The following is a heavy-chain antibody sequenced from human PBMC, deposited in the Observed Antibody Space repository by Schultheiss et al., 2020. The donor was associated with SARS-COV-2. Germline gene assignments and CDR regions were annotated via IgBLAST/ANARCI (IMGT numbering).Heavy chain of an antibody. J-gene: IGHJ4*02. V-gene: IGHV4-39*01. CDR3: ARRGDRCSSTSCFMGYFDY. CDR2: IYYSGST. CDR1: GGSISSSTYY. Sequence: SQTLSLTCTVSGGSISSSTYYWAWIRQPPGKGLEWIGSIYYSGSTYYNPSLKSRVTISVDTSKNQFSLKLSSVTAADTAVYYCARRGDRCSSTSCFMGYFDYWGQGTLVTVSS. D-gene: IGHD2-2*01.